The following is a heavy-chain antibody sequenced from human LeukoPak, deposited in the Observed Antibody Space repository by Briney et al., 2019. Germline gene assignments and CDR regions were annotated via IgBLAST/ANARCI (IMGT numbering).Heavy chain of an antibody. V-gene: IGHV4-39*01. Sequence: SETLSLTCTVSGGSISSSSYYWGWIRQPPGKGLEWIGSIYYSGSTNYNPSLKSRVTISVDTSKNQFSLKLSSVTAADTAVYYCARHTGITMIVVVICYYYYGMDVWGQGTTVTVSS. CDR1: GGSISSSSYY. CDR2: IYYSGST. J-gene: IGHJ6*02. CDR3: ARHTGITMIVVVICYYYYGMDV. D-gene: IGHD3-22*01.